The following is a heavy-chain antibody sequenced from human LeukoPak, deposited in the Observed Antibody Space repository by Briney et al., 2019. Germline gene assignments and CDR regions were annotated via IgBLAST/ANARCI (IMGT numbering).Heavy chain of an antibody. J-gene: IGHJ4*02. D-gene: IGHD3-22*01. V-gene: IGHV1-69*13. CDR3: ARGGIHYDSSGYPTPAPNFDY. CDR2: IIPIFGTA. Sequence: SVKVSRKASGGTFSSYAISWVRQAPGQGLEWMGGIIPIFGTANYAQKFQGRVTITADESTSTAYMELSSLRSEDTAVYYCARGGIHYDSSGYPTPAPNFDYWGQGTLVTVSS. CDR1: GGTFSSYA.